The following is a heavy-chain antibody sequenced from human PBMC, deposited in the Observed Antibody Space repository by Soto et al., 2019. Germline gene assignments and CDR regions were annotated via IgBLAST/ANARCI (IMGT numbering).Heavy chain of an antibody. Sequence: ASVKVSCKASGYTFTSYGISWVRQAPGQGLEWMGWISAYNGNTNYAQKLQGRVTMTTDTSTSTAYMELRSLRSDDTAVYYCARPDRLRYFDWLSPIAYWGQGTLVTVSS. J-gene: IGHJ4*02. CDR1: GYTFTSYG. CDR3: ARPDRLRYFDWLSPIAY. D-gene: IGHD3-9*01. CDR2: ISAYNGNT. V-gene: IGHV1-18*01.